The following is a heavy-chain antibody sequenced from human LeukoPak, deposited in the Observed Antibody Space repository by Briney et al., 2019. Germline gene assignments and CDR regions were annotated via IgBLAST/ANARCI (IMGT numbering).Heavy chain of an antibody. J-gene: IGHJ4*02. Sequence: PGGSLRLSCAASGFTFSHYAMNWVRQAPGTGLEWVSGISGAGGGTYYADSVKGRFTISRDNAKNSLYLQMNSLRAEDTALYYCARDLPQIEYWGQGTLVTVSS. CDR2: ISGAGGGT. V-gene: IGHV3-23*01. CDR3: ARDLPQIEY. D-gene: IGHD3-22*01. CDR1: GFTFSHYA.